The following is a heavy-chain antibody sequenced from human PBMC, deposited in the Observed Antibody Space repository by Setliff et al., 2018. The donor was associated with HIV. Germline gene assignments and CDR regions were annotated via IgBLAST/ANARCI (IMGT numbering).Heavy chain of an antibody. J-gene: IGHJ4*02. Sequence: GGSLRLSCAASGFTFSSYTMNWVRQAPGKGLEWVSSISSSSYYIYYAGSVKGRFTISRDNAKNSLFLQMNSLRAEDTAVYYCASIELAAMVPVDYWGQGTLVTVSS. V-gene: IGHV3-21*01. CDR3: ASIELAAMVPVDY. CDR2: ISSSSYYI. CDR1: GFTFSSYT. D-gene: IGHD5-18*01.